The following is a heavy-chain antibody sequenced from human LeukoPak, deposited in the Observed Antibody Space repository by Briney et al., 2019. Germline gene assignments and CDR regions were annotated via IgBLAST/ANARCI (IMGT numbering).Heavy chain of an antibody. Sequence: WETLSLTCTVSGGSISSYYWSWIRQPPGKGLEWIGYIYYSGSTNYHPSLKSRVTISVDPSKNQFSLKLSSVTAADTAVYYCARGRITMVRGVSYYFDYWGQGTLVTVSS. J-gene: IGHJ4*02. CDR1: GGSISSYY. V-gene: IGHV4-59*01. CDR2: IYYSGST. CDR3: ARGRITMVRGVSYYFDY. D-gene: IGHD3-10*01.